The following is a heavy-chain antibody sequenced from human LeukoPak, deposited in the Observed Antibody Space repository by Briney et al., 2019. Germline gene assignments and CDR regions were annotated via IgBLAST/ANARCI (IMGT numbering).Heavy chain of an antibody. CDR3: ARDAMAGWLNWFGP. J-gene: IGHJ5*02. D-gene: IGHD2-2*01. CDR1: GGSISSSSYY. CDR2: IYYSGST. Sequence: SETLSLTCTVSGGSISSSSYYWGWLRQPPGKGLEWIGSIYYSGSTYYNPSLKSRVTISVDTSKNQFSLKLSSVTAADTAVYYCARDAMAGWLNWFGPWGQGTLVTVSS. V-gene: IGHV4-39*01.